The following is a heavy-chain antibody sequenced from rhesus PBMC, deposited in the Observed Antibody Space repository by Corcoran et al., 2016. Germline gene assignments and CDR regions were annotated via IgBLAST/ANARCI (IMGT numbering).Heavy chain of an antibody. J-gene: IGHJ4*01. D-gene: IGHD4-29*01. V-gene: IGHV3-201*01. CDR3: AAEGDYGSSFDY. CDR1: GFTFDDYA. Sequence: EVQLVESGGGVVQPGGSLRLSCAASGFTFDDYAMHWVRQAPGKGLEWVSGISWSGGSTYYADSVNGQFTISRDNAKNSLYLQMGSLRAEDTALYYCAAEGDYGSSFDYWGQGVLVTVSS. CDR2: ISWSGGST.